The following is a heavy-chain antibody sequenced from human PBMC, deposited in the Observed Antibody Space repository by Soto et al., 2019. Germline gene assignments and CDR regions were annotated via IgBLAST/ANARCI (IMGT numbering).Heavy chain of an antibody. Sequence: QVQLVQSGAEVKKPGSSVKVSCKASGGTFSSYAISWVRQAPGQGLEWMGEIIPIFGTANYAQKFQGRVTITADESTSTAYMELSSLRSEDTAVYYCARIRVAARPDYYYGMDVWGQGTTVTVSS. CDR1: GGTFSSYA. CDR2: IIPIFGTA. J-gene: IGHJ6*02. V-gene: IGHV1-69*01. D-gene: IGHD6-6*01. CDR3: ARIRVAARPDYYYGMDV.